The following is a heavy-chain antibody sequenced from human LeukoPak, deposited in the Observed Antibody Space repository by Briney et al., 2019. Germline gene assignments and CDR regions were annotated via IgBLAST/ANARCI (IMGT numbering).Heavy chain of an antibody. CDR3: ARVSDPYYYYYMDV. J-gene: IGHJ6*03. CDR2: IYYSGST. Sequence: SETLSLTCTVSGGSISSHYWSWIRQPPGRGLEWIGYIYYSGSTNYNPSLKSRVTISVDTSKNQFSLKLSSVTAADTAVYYCARVSDPYYYYYMDVWGKGTTVTVSS. V-gene: IGHV4-59*11. CDR1: GGSISSHY.